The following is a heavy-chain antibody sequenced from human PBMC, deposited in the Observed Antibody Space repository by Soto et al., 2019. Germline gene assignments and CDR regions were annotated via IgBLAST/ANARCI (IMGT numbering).Heavy chain of an antibody. J-gene: IGHJ4*02. D-gene: IGHD3-22*01. CDR1: GGTFSSYA. CDR3: ARDLYSYDSSGYYSAVWDY. V-gene: IGHV1-69*01. CDR2: IIPIFGTA. Sequence: QVQLVQSGAEVKKPGSSVKVSCKASGGTFSSYAISWVRQAPGQGLEWMGGIIPIFGTANYAQKFQGRVTITADESTSTASMELSSLRSEDTAVYYCARDLYSYDSSGYYSAVWDYWGQGTLVTVSS.